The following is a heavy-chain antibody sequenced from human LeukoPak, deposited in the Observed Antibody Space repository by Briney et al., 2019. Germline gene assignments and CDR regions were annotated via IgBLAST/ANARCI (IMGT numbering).Heavy chain of an antibody. V-gene: IGHV3-48*02. Sequence: GGSLGLSCAASGFTFSTYSMNWVRQAPGKGLEWVSFISTGSSTIYYADSVKGRFTISRDNAKNSLYLQMNSLRDEDTAVYYCARVAEIQLWLRGAFDYWGQGTLVTVSS. CDR2: ISTGSSTI. CDR3: ARVAEIQLWLRGAFDY. J-gene: IGHJ4*02. CDR1: GFTFSTYS. D-gene: IGHD5-18*01.